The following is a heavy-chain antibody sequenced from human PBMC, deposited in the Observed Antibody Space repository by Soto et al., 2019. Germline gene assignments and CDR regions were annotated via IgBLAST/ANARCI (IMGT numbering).Heavy chain of an antibody. D-gene: IGHD5-12*01. V-gene: IGHV4-30-2*01. CDR2: IYHSGST. CDR1: GGSISSGGYS. Sequence: SETLSLTCAVSGGSISSGGYSWSWIRQPPGKGLEWIGYIYHSGSTYYNPSLKSRFTISRDNAKNSLYLQMNSLRAEDTAVYYCARDPNIVATMGSIYYYYGMDVWGQGTTVTVSS. CDR3: ARDPNIVATMGSIYYYYGMDV. J-gene: IGHJ6*02.